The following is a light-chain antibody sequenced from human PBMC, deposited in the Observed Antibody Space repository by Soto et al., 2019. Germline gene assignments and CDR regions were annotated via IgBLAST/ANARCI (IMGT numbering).Light chain of an antibody. V-gene: IGLV1-36*01. CDR1: SSNIGNNP. CDR3: AAWDDSLKVVV. J-gene: IGLJ2*01. Sequence: QSVLTQPPSVSEAPRQRVTISCSGSSSNIGNNPVSWYQQLPGKAPKLLIYYDDLKPSGVSDRFSGSKSGTSASLAISGLQSEDEAHYYCAAWDDSLKVVVFGGGTQLTVL. CDR2: YDD.